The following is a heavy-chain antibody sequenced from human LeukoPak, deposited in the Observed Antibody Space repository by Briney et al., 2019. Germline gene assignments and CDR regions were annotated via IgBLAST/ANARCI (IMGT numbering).Heavy chain of an antibody. D-gene: IGHD3-22*01. CDR3: AKGRYYDNTGYPIDY. CDR1: GFSFSSYD. CDR2: IRYDANIK. Sequence: GGSLRLSCAASGFSFSSYDMHWVRQAPGKGPEWVAFIRYDANIKYFADSVKGRFTISRDTSKNTLYLQMNSLRAEDTAVYYCAKGRYYDNTGYPIDYWGQGTLVTVSS. J-gene: IGHJ4*02. V-gene: IGHV3-30*02.